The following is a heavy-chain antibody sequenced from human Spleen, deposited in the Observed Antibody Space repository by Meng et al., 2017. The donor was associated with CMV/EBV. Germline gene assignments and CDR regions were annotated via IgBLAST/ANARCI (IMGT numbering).Heavy chain of an antibody. CDR1: GYTFINYG. CDR2: IRADNGHT. J-gene: IGHJ4*02. Sequence: KVSGKASGYTFINYGISWVRQAPGQGLEWMGWIRADNGHTNFAQQFQGRVTLTIDTSTSAAYMELRSLRFDDTAVYYCARDWNYEFDYWGQGTLVTVSS. CDR3: ARDWNYEFDY. D-gene: IGHD1-7*01. V-gene: IGHV1-18*04.